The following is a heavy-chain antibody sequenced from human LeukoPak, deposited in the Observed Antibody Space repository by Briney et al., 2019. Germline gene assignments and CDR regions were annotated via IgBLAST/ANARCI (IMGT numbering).Heavy chain of an antibody. CDR3: AFLGSWGGYNQFDY. CDR1: GGSISSSSYY. D-gene: IGHD5-24*01. J-gene: IGHJ4*02. CDR2: IYYSGST. Sequence: SETLSLTCTVSGGSISSSSYYWSWIRQPPGKGLEWIGYIYYSGSTNYNPSLKSRVTISVDTSKNQFSLKLSSVTAADTAVYYCAFLGSWGGYNQFDYWGQGTLVTVSS. V-gene: IGHV4-61*01.